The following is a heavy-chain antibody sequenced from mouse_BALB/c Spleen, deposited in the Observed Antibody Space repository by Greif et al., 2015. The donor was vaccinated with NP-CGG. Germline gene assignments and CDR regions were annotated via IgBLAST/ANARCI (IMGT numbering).Heavy chain of an antibody. Sequence: QVQLQQSGAELARPGASVKMSCKASGYTFTSYTMHWVKQRPGQGLEWIGYINPSSGYTNYNQKFKDKATLTADKSSSTAYMQLSSLTSEDSAVYYCARRHGTRYAMDYWGQGTSVTVSS. CDR1: GYTFTSYT. D-gene: IGHD4-1*01. CDR2: INPSSGYT. J-gene: IGHJ4*01. CDR3: ARRHGTRYAMDY. V-gene: IGHV1-4*01.